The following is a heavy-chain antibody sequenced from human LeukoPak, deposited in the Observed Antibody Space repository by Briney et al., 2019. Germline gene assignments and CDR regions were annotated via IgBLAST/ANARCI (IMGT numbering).Heavy chain of an antibody. Sequence: GGSLRLSCAAYGFTFSNYGMSWVRQAPGKGLEWVSSISSSSSYIYYADSVKGRFTISRDNAKNSLYLQMNSLRAEDTAVYYCAYGGYSYGYGYWGQGTLVTVSS. J-gene: IGHJ4*02. CDR3: AYGGYSYGYGY. V-gene: IGHV3-21*01. D-gene: IGHD5-18*01. CDR2: ISSSSSYI. CDR1: GFTFSNYG.